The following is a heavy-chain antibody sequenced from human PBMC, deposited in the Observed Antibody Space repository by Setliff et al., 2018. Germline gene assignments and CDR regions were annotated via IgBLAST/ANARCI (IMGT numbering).Heavy chain of an antibody. Sequence: GGSLRLSCVTSGFAFTSYDMTWVRQAPGKGLEWVAYINNGGVSADYTDSVKGRFTISRDNSRNTLYLQMKSLRAEDTAIYYCATSKITTYYFDYWGHGTLVTVSS. J-gene: IGHJ4*01. CDR1: GFAFTSYD. D-gene: IGHD4-4*01. CDR3: ATSKITTYYFDY. CDR2: INNGGVSA. V-gene: IGHV3-23*01.